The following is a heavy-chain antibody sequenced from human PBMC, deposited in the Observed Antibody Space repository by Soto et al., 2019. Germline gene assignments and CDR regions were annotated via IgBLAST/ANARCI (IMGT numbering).Heavy chain of an antibody. CDR1: GFTFTASD. Sequence: QLVESEGGLVQPGGSLRLSCETSGFTFTASDMSWVRQAPGKGLEWVSSITTTGDTTHYAGSVRGRFTISRDNARNTVYLKMQSLRADSPAAYYCAKGGGGDHGYWGQGTLVAVSS. D-gene: IGHD2-21*02. J-gene: IGHJ4*02. V-gene: IGHV3-23*04. CDR3: AKGGGGDHGY. CDR2: ITTTGDTT.